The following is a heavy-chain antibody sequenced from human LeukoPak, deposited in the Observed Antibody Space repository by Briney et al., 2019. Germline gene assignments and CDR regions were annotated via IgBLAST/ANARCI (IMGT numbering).Heavy chain of an antibody. CDR2: IYYSGST. CDR3: ARSTSSSWYLYFQH. CDR1: GGSISSGGYY. J-gene: IGHJ1*01. V-gene: IGHV4-31*03. D-gene: IGHD6-13*01. Sequence: SQTLSLTCTDSGGSISSGGYYWSWIRQHPGKGLEWIGYIYYSGSTYYNPSLKSRVTISVDTSKNQFSLKLSSVTAADTALYYCARSTSSSWYLYFQHWGQGTLVTVSS.